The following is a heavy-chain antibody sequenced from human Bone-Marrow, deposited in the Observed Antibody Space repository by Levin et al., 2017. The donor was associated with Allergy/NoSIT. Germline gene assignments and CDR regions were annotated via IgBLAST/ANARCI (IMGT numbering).Heavy chain of an antibody. Sequence: SCAASGFTFSSYAIHWVRQAPGKGLEWVAVISYDGSNKYYADSVKGRFTISRDNSKNSLFLQMNSLRAEDTAVYYCARGSHEVVASNYWGQGTLVTVSS. V-gene: IGHV3-30-3*01. D-gene: IGHD2-15*01. CDR3: ARGSHEVVASNY. CDR2: ISYDGSNK. J-gene: IGHJ4*02. CDR1: GFTFSSYA.